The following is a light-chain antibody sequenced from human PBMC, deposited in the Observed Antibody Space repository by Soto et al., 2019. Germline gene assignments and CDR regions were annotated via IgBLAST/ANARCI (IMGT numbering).Light chain of an antibody. Sequence: EIVLTQSPGTLSLSPGERATLSCRASQSVTTSYLAWYQQKPGQAPRLLIYGASSRATGIPDRFSGSGSGTDFTLTISSLEPDDFAVYYCQQYGSSPLTFGGGTKLEIK. CDR2: GAS. J-gene: IGKJ4*01. CDR3: QQYGSSPLT. V-gene: IGKV3-20*01. CDR1: QSVTTSY.